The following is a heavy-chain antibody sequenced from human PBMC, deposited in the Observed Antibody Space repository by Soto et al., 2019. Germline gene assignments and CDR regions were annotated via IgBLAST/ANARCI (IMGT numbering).Heavy chain of an antibody. CDR1: GGSISSYY. Sequence: PSETLSLTCTVSGGSISSYYWGWIRQPPGKGLEWIGSIYYSGSTYYNPSLKSRVTISVDTSKNQFSLKLSSVTAADTAVYYCARPARYSSPSGFGYWGQGTLVTVSS. V-gene: IGHV4-39*01. J-gene: IGHJ4*02. CDR2: IYYSGST. CDR3: ARPARYSSPSGFGY. D-gene: IGHD6-19*01.